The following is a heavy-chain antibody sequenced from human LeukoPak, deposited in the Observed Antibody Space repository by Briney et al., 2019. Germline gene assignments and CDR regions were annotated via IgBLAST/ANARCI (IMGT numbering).Heavy chain of an antibody. CDR1: GGSVSSGSYY. V-gene: IGHV4-61*01. D-gene: IGHD6-19*01. CDR3: ARRSGYTSGWYEY. J-gene: IGHJ4*02. Sequence: SETLSLTCTDSGGSVSSGSYYWSWIRQPPGKRLEWIGCFYYSGGTDYNPSLKSRVTISVDTSSNQLSLKLSSVTAVDTAVYYCARRSGYTSGWYEYWGQGILVTVSS. CDR2: FYYSGGT.